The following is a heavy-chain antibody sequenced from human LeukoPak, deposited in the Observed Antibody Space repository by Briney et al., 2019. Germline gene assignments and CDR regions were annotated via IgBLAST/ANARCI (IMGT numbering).Heavy chain of an antibody. CDR2: ISYDGSNK. V-gene: IGHV3-30*18. D-gene: IGHD3-9*01. CDR1: GFTFSSYG. CDR3: AKVFGRYFDNYGMDV. Sequence: PGGSLRLSCAASGFTFSSYGMHWIRQAPGKGLEWVAVISYDGSNKYYADSVKGRFTISRDNSKNTLYLQMNSLRAEDTAVYYCAKVFGRYFDNYGMDVWGQGTTVTVSS. J-gene: IGHJ6*02.